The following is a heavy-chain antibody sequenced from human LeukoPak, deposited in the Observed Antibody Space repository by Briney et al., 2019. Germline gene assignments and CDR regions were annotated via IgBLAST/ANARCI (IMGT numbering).Heavy chain of an antibody. CDR3: AKGSDFDYWVAFVI. D-gene: IGHD2-8*02. CDR1: GGSFSGYY. J-gene: IGHJ3*02. V-gene: IGHV4-34*01. Sequence: KPSETLSLTCAVYGGSFSGYYWSWIRQPPGKGLEWIGEINHSGSTNYNPSLKSRVTISVDTSKNQFSLKLSSVTAADTAVYYWAKGSDFDYWVAFVIWGQGTMVTVP. CDR2: INHSGST.